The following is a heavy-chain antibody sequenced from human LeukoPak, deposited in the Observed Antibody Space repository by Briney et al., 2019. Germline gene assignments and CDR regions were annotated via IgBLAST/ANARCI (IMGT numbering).Heavy chain of an antibody. V-gene: IGHV1-2*02. CDR3: AKDQNTGYANNWFDP. CDR1: GYSFTGYY. CDR2: INPNNGGT. J-gene: IGHJ5*02. D-gene: IGHD5-12*01. Sequence: ASVKVSCKASGYSFTGYYIHWVRQAPGQGLKWMGWINPNNGGTNFAQKFQGRVTMTRDTSISTAYMELSRLRSDDTAIYYCAKDQNTGYANNWFDPWGQGTLVTVSS.